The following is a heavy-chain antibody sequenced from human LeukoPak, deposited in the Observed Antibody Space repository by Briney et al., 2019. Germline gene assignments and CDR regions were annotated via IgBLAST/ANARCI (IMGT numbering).Heavy chain of an antibody. CDR3: ARGGSRYYYYMDV. CDR2: ISYDGSNK. V-gene: IGHV3-30-3*01. CDR1: GFTFSSYA. Sequence: GGSLRLSCAASGFTFSSYAMHWVRQAPGKGLEWVAVISYDGSNKYYADSVKGRFTISRDNSKNTLYLQMNSLRAEDTAVYYCARGGSRYYYYMDVWGKGTTVTVSS. J-gene: IGHJ6*03.